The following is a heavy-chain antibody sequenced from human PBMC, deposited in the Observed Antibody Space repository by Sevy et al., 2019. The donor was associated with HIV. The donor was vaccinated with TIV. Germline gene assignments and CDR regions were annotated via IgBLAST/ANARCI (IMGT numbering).Heavy chain of an antibody. D-gene: IGHD1-20*01. J-gene: IGHJ4*02. CDR3: ARTVYIRDFYFDY. CDR2: INPNSGGT. Sequence: ASVKVSCKASGYTFTDYYIHWVRQAPGQGLEWMGWINPNSGGTNYAQKFQGRVTMTRDTSIGTAYMELSRLRSDDTAVYYCARTVYIRDFYFDYWGQGTLVTVSS. CDR1: GYTFTDYY. V-gene: IGHV1-2*02.